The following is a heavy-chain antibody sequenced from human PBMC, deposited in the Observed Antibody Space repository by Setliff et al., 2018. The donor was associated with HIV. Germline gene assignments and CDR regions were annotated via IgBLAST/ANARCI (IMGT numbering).Heavy chain of an antibody. D-gene: IGHD3-10*01. V-gene: IGHV3-9*01. J-gene: IGHJ6*03. CDR3: AKDTTVRGVRSYYVDV. CDR2: ISGSI. Sequence: GGSLRLSCAASGFTFSSYAMSWVRQAPGKGLEWVSAISGSIGYADSVKGRFTISRDNAKNSLYLQMNSLRAEDTAFYYCAKDTTVRGVRSYYVDVWGKGTTVTVSS. CDR1: GFTFSSYA.